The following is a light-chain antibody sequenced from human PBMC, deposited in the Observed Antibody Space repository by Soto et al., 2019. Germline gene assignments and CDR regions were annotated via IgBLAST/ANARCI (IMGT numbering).Light chain of an antibody. CDR1: QSIAASY. V-gene: IGKV3-20*01. Sequence: EIVLTQSPGTLSLSPGERATLSCGASQSIAASYLAWYQQRPGQSPRLLIYGASTRATGIPDRFSGSGSGTGFTLTNRRLDPEDFAVYFCHQYCHSPQTFGQGTKVEIK. CDR2: GAS. CDR3: HQYCHSPQT. J-gene: IGKJ1*01.